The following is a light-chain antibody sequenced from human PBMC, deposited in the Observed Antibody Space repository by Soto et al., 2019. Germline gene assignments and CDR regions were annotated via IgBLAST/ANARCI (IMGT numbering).Light chain of an antibody. CDR2: TNH. Sequence: QPVLTQPPSASGTPGQRVTISCSGSSSNIGTNTVNWYQQLPGTAPKLLIYTNHQRPSGVPDRFSGSKSGTSASLAISGLQSEDEADYYCSAWDDNLNGVVFGGGTKLTVL. V-gene: IGLV1-44*01. CDR1: SSNIGTNT. CDR3: SAWDDNLNGVV. J-gene: IGLJ2*01.